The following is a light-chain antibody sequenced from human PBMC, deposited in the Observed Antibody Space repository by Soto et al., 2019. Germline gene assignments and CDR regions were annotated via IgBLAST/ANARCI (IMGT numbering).Light chain of an antibody. CDR3: QQYHNWPIT. Sequence: EIVLTQSPGTLSLSPGERATLSCRASQSVSSSYLAWYQQKPGQAPRLLIYDASTRATGISARFSGSGSGTEFTLTISSLQSEDFAVYYCQQYHNWPITFGQGTRLEIK. CDR2: DAS. CDR1: QSVSSSY. V-gene: IGKV3-15*01. J-gene: IGKJ5*01.